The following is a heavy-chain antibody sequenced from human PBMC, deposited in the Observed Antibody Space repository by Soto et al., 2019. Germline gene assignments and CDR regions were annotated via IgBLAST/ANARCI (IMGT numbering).Heavy chain of an antibody. CDR1: GFTFSDYY. CDR2: ISSSNSYT. J-gene: IGHJ3*02. Sequence: QVQLVESGGGLVTLGGSLRLSCAASGFTFSDYYMSWIRQAPGKGLEWVSYISSSNSYTNYADSVKGRFTISRDNAKNSLYLQMNSLRAEDTAVYYCARHVHDAFDIWGQGTMVTVSS. V-gene: IGHV3-11*05. CDR3: ARHVHDAFDI. D-gene: IGHD3-10*02.